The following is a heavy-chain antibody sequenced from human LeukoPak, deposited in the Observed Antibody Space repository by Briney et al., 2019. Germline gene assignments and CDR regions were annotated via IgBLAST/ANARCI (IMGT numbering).Heavy chain of an antibody. J-gene: IGHJ6*03. CDR1: GFPFRRYD. CDR3: AKDHELEPYNLMDV. CDR2: IWYDGSNK. Sequence: GRSLRLSCAASGFPFRRYDMHWPRQAPGKGLEWVADIWYDGSNKQYADSEKGRFTISRDISKNTLYLQMHSVRAEDRAMYYCAKDHELEPYNLMDVWGKGTTVAVSS. V-gene: IGHV3-33*06. D-gene: IGHD1-1*01.